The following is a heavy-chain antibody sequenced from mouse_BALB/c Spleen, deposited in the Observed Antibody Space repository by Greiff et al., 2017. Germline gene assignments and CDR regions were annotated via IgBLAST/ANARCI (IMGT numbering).Heavy chain of an antibody. CDR3: AREDYYGYGFAY. Sequence: EVNLVESGGGLVQPGGSLKLSCAASGFTFSSYGMSWVRQTPDKRLELVATINSNGGSTYYPDSVKGRFTISRDNAKNTLYLQMSSLKSEDTAMYYCAREDYYGYGFAYWGQGTLVTVSA. D-gene: IGHD1-2*01. CDR2: INSNGGST. J-gene: IGHJ3*01. CDR1: GFTFSSYG. V-gene: IGHV5-6-3*01.